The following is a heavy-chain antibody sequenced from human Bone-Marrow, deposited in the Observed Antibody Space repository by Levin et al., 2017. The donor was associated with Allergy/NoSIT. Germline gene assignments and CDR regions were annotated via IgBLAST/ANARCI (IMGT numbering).Heavy chain of an antibody. V-gene: IGHV1-18*01. D-gene: IGHD3-16*01. CDR2: ISASSGNT. CDR1: GYSFPNSG. CDR3: ARADYAYPGYFDH. Sequence: AAVKVSCRVSGYSFPNSGITWVRQAPGQGLEWMGWISASSGNTIYAQKFQGRLTMTTDTSTTTAYMELRSLGSDDTAVYYCARADYAYPGYFDHWGQGTLVTVSS. J-gene: IGHJ4*02.